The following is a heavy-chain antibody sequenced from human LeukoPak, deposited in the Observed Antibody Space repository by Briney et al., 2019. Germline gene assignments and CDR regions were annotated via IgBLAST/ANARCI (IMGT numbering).Heavy chain of an antibody. J-gene: IGHJ4*02. CDR1: GGSISSYY. V-gene: IGHV4-59*01. CDR2: IYYSGST. Sequence: SETLSLTSTVSGGSISSYYWSWIRQPPGKGLEWIGYIYYSGSTNYNPSLKSRVTISVDTSKNQFSLKLSSVNAADTAVYYCARGKAGDYVYFDYWGQGTLVTVSS. D-gene: IGHD4-17*01. CDR3: ARGKAGDYVYFDY.